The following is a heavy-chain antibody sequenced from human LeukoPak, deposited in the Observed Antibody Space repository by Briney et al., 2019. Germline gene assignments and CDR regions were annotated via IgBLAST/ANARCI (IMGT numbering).Heavy chain of an antibody. D-gene: IGHD2-2*01. J-gene: IGHJ6*03. V-gene: IGHV4-34*01. CDR2: INHSGST. CDR1: GGSFSGYY. CDR3: ARVFKGCSSTSCLKYYYYYYYMDV. Sequence: PSETLSLTCAVYGGSFSGYYWSWIRQPPGKGLEWIGEINHSGSTNYNPSLKSRVTISVDTSKNQFSLKLSSVTAADTAVYYCARVFKGCSSTSCLKYYYYYYYMDVWGKGTTVTVSS.